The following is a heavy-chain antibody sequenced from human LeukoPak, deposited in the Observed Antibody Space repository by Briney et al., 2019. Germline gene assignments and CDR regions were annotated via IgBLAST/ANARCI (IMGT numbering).Heavy chain of an antibody. Sequence: GGSLRLSCAASGFTFSSYSMNWVRQAPGKGLEWVSSISSSSSYIYYADSVKGRFTISRDNAKNSLYLQMNSLRAEDTAVYYCAREGTRAHWYFDLWGRGTLVTVSS. CDR2: ISSSSSYI. V-gene: IGHV3-21*01. CDR1: GFTFSSYS. D-gene: IGHD3-10*01. CDR3: AREGTRAHWYFDL. J-gene: IGHJ2*01.